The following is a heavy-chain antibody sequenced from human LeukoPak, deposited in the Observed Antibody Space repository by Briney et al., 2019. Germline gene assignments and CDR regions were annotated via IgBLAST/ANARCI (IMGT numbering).Heavy chain of an antibody. V-gene: IGHV3-7*01. D-gene: IGHD1-26*01. J-gene: IGHJ4*02. CDR2: IQQDGREE. Sequence: GGALRLSCAASGFTFSSYWMTWVRQAPGEGREWVADIQQDGREEYYVGSVKGRFTISRDNAKTSLYLQMNSLRAEDTAVYYCARDLLGVGANGEDFDYWGQGTLVTVSS. CDR3: ARDLLGVGANGEDFDY. CDR1: GFTFSSYW.